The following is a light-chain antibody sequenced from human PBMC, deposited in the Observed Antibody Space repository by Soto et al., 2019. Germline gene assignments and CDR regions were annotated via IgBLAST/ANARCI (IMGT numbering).Light chain of an antibody. CDR1: QGIGIY. V-gene: IGKV1-27*01. CDR2: AAS. CDR3: QKYNSAPRT. Sequence: DIQMTQSPSSLSASLGDRVTITCRVSQGIGIYLAWYQQKPGKVTKLLIYAASTLQSGVPSRFSGRGSGTEFTLTISRLQPEDVATYYCQKYNSAPRTFGQGTRVEI. J-gene: IGKJ1*01.